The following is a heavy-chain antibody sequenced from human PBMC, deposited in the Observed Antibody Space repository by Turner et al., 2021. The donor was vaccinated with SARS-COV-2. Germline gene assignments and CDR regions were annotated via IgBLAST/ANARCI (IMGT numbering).Heavy chain of an antibody. CDR1: GYTLTELS. D-gene: IGHD5-12*01. J-gene: IGHJ3*02. CDR3: ATCRDGYNWGAFHI. V-gene: IGHV1-24*01. CDR2: FNPENGET. Sequence: QVQLVQSGAEVKKPGASVKVSCKVSGYTLTELSMHWVRRAPGKGLEWMGGFNPENGETIYAQKFEGRVTMTDNKSADKAYMELSSTRTEDTAVYYCATCRDGYNWGAFHIWGQGTMVTVSS.